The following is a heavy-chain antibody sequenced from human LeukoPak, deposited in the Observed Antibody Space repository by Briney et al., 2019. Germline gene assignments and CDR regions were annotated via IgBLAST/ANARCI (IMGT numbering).Heavy chain of an antibody. Sequence: PGGSLRLSCAASGFTFSSYAMSWVRQAPGKGLEWVSAISGSGGSTYYADSVKGRFTISRDNSKNTLYLQMNSLRAEDTAVYYCAKHGIAAPAYYYYYMDVWGKGTTVTVSS. V-gene: IGHV3-23*01. CDR1: GFTFSSYA. CDR3: AKHGIAAPAYYYYYMDV. J-gene: IGHJ6*03. D-gene: IGHD6-6*01. CDR2: ISGSGGST.